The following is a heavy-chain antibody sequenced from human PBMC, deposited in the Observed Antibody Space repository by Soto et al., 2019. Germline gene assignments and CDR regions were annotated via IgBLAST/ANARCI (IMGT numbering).Heavy chain of an antibody. CDR3: ARWGVSPYGFDV. CDR2: VNPDNGHA. D-gene: IGHD3-10*01. Sequence: ASVKVSCKASGGTFSSYDISCVRQAPGRGLEWMGWVNPDNGHAGYAQMFQGRVTMTSDTSTNTAYMELSGLRVEDTAVYYCARWGVSPYGFDVWGQGATVTVSS. J-gene: IGHJ6*02. V-gene: IGHV1-8*02. CDR1: GGTFSSYD.